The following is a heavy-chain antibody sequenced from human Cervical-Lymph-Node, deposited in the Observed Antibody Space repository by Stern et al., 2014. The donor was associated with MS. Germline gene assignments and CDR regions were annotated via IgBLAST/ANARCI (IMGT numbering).Heavy chain of an antibody. V-gene: IGHV3-21*01. CDR2: ISGSGSYI. Sequence: EMQLVESGGGLVKPGGSLRLSCAASGFTFSSYSMNWVRQAPGKGLEWVSTISGSGSYIYDGDSVKGRFTISRDNAKNSLYLQMNRLRDEDTAVYYCARSPTVQTRFDHWGQGTLVTVSS. J-gene: IGHJ4*02. CDR3: ARSPTVQTRFDH. D-gene: IGHD4-17*01. CDR1: GFTFSSYS.